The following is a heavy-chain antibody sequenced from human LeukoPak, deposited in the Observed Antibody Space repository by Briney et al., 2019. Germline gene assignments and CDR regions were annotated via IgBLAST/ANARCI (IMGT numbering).Heavy chain of an antibody. Sequence: PSETLSLTCTVSGGSISSSSYYWGWIRQPPGKGLEWIGSIYYSGSTYYNPSLKSRVTISVDTSKNQFSLKLSSVTAADTAVYYCARHSRIAVAGTKYYFDYWGQGTLVTVSS. D-gene: IGHD6-19*01. CDR2: IYYSGST. CDR3: ARHSRIAVAGTKYYFDY. J-gene: IGHJ4*02. CDR1: GGSISSSSYY. V-gene: IGHV4-39*01.